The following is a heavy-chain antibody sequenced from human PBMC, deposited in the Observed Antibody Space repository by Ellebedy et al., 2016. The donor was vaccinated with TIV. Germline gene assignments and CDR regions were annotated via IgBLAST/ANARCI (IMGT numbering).Heavy chain of an antibody. D-gene: IGHD6-13*01. CDR2: VYYSGST. CDR1: GGSISSYY. Sequence: SETLSLXXTVSGGSISSYYWSWIRQPAGKGLEWIGYVYYSGSTNYNTSLKSRVTISVDASKNQFSLNLSSVTAADTAVYYCARATIPSAAAGSAFDIWGQGTMVTVSS. CDR3: ARATIPSAAAGSAFDI. V-gene: IGHV4-59*01. J-gene: IGHJ3*02.